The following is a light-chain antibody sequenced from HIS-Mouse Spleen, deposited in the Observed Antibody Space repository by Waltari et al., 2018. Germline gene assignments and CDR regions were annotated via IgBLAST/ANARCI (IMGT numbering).Light chain of an antibody. CDR1: SSAVGSYNL. V-gene: IGLV2-23*01. J-gene: IGLJ2*01. Sequence: QSALTQPASVSGSPGQSITLSCTGPSSAVGSYNLFSWYQQHPGKAPKLMIYEGSKRPSGVSNRFSGSKSGNTASLTISGLQAEDEADYYCCSYAGSSPYVVFGGGTKLTVL. CDR2: EGS. CDR3: CSYAGSSPYVV.